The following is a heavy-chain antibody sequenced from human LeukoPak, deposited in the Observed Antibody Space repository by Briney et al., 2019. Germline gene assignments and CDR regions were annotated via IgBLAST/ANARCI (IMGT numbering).Heavy chain of an antibody. J-gene: IGHJ3*02. Sequence: GGSLRLSCAASGFTFSSYGMHWVRQAPGKGLEWVAFIRYDGSNKYYADSVKGRFTISRDNSKNTLYLQINSLRAEDTAVYYCAKDQGGTGDAFDICGQGTMVTVSS. V-gene: IGHV3-30*02. CDR3: AKDQGGTGDAFDI. CDR1: GFTFSSYG. CDR2: IRYDGSNK. D-gene: IGHD1-14*01.